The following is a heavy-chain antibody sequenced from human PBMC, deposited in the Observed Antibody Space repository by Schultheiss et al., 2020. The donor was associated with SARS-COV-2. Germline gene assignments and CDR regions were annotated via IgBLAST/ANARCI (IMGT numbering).Heavy chain of an antibody. V-gene: IGHV3-23*01. J-gene: IGHJ4*02. CDR2: IEGSGGTT. Sequence: GESLKISCTASGVTFRIYAMSWVRQAPGKGLEWVSTIEGSGGTTYYADSVKGRFTTSRDNSKNTLYLQMNSLRVEDTAVYYCAKDRAAAPPGFFDYWGQGTLVTVSS. CDR3: AKDRAAAPPGFFDY. CDR1: GVTFRIYA. D-gene: IGHD6-13*01.